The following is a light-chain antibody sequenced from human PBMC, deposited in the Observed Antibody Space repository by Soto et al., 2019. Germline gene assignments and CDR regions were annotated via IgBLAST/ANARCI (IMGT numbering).Light chain of an antibody. J-gene: IGKJ1*01. V-gene: IGKV3-20*01. Sequence: EIVLTQSPGTLSLSPRGRATLSFRASQSVSNNYLAWYQQKPGKAPRLLIYGASNRATGIPDRFSGGGSGTDFTITISRLEPEDFAVYYCQQYGSSGTFGQGTKVDIK. CDR3: QQYGSSGT. CDR2: GAS. CDR1: QSVSNNY.